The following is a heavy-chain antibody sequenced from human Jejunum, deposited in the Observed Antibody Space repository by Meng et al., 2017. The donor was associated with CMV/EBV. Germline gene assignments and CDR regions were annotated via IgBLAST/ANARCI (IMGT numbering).Heavy chain of an antibody. J-gene: IGHJ4*02. V-gene: IGHV3-23*01. D-gene: IGHD2-15*01. CDR3: ARLSDS. Sequence: QILYCPASAFTFSGHSMSWVRRGPGKGLMWVASIAGGGGNTYYADSVTGRFTIPRDNSKNTLYLQMNSLRADDTAVYYCARLSDSWGQGTLVTVSS. CDR1: AFTFSGHS. CDR2: IAGGGGNT.